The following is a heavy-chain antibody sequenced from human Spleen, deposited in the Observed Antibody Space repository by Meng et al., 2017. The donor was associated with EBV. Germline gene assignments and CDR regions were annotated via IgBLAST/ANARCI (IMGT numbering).Heavy chain of an antibody. CDR3: AGVGSTISTDWFDT. D-gene: IGHD3-9*01. CDR1: GDSVSNINGG. J-gene: IGHJ5*02. CDR2: TYYRSKWYN. V-gene: IGHV6-1*01. Sequence: VQLPQSRPGPGKPSQTLSLTCAISGDSVSNINGGWNWIRQSPSRGLEWLGRTYYRSKWYNDYAVSVKGRITINPDTTKNQVSLQLNSVTPEDTAVYYCAGVGSTISTDWFDTWGQGTLVTVSS.